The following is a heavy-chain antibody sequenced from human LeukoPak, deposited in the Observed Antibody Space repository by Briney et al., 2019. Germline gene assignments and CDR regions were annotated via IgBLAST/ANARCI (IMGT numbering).Heavy chain of an antibody. D-gene: IGHD5-24*01. V-gene: IGHV3-11*06. CDR3: ARNRDGYLPFDY. CDR2: ISSSSSYT. J-gene: IGHJ4*02. Sequence: GGSLRLSCAASGFTFSDYYMSWIRQAPGKGLEWVSYISSSSSYTNYPDSVKGRFTISRDNAKNSLYLQMNSLRAEDTAVYYCARNRDGYLPFDYWGQGTLVTVSS. CDR1: GFTFSDYY.